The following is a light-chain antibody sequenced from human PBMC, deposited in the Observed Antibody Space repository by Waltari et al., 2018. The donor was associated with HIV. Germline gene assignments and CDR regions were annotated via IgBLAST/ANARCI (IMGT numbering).Light chain of an antibody. J-gene: IGLJ3*02. V-gene: IGLV1-51*01. CDR1: TSHIGNNY. CDR2: HNN. CDR3: GTWDSSLNPGGV. Sequence: QSVLTQPPSVSASPGQKCTLSCSGRTSHIGNNYDFWYQQLPGKAPKLLIYHNNKRPSGIPDRFSASKSGTSATLGITGLQTGDEAEYYCGTWDSSLNPGGVFGGGTKLTVL.